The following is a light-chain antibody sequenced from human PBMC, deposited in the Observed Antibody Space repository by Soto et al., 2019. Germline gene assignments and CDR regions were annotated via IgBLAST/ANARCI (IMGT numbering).Light chain of an antibody. V-gene: IGKV3-20*01. CDR3: QQYGSSPRT. CDR1: QIITSGY. J-gene: IGKJ2*01. Sequence: EIVLTQSPDTLSLSPGERATLSCRASQIITSGYLAWYQQTRGQAPRLLIYGASIRATGVPGRFSGSWSGTAFTLSISGLDPEDFALYYCQQYGSSPRTFGQLAKMEIK. CDR2: GAS.